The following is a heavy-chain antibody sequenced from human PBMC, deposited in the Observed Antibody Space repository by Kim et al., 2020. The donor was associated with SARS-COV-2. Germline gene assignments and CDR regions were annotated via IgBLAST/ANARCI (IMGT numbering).Heavy chain of an antibody. Sequence: SETLSLTCTVSGGSISSYYWSWIRQPPGKGLEWIGYIYYSGSTNYNPSLKSRVTISVDTSKNQFSLKLSSVTAADTAVYYCARVRRDYYDSSGLPSYFDYWGRGALVTVSS. CDR2: IYYSGST. CDR1: GGSISSYY. J-gene: IGHJ4*02. CDR3: ARVRRDYYDSSGLPSYFDY. V-gene: IGHV4-59*01. D-gene: IGHD3-22*01.